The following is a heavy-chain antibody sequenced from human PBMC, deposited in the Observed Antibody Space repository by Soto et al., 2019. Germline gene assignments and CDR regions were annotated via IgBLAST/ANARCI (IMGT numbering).Heavy chain of an antibody. D-gene: IGHD3-10*01. CDR2: IFYRGST. CDR3: AIRSPSGSGIYYYYYSDV. CDR1: GGSISSYY. V-gene: IGHV4-59*08. Sequence: QVQLQESGPGLVKPSETLSLTCTVSGGSISSYYWCWIRLPPGKGLEWIGYIFYRGSTNYNPSLRRRVTISVDTSSNTFSLKPGPVTAADPAVYYCAIRSPSGSGIYYYYYSDVCCKGTKVTFSS. J-gene: IGHJ6*03.